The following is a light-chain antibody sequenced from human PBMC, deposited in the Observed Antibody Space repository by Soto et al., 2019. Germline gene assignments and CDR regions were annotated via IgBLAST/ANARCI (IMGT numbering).Light chain of an antibody. Sequence: FQMTQSPSTLSASVGDRVNITCRASQTIFSWLAWYQQKPGKAPKLLIYKASSLESGVPSRYSGSGSGTEFTLTISGLQPDDFATYCCQQYNSYPYSFGQGTKLEIK. CDR3: QQYNSYPYS. CDR2: KAS. CDR1: QTIFSW. V-gene: IGKV1-5*03. J-gene: IGKJ2*03.